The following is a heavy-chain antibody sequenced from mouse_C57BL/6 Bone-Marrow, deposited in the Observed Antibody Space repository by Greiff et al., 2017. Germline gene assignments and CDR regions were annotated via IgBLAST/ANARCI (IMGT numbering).Heavy chain of an antibody. Sequence: QVHVKQSGAELARPGASVKLSCTASGYTFTSYGISWVKQRTGQGLEWIGEIYPRSGNTYYNEKFKGKATLTAEKSSSTAYMELRRLTSEDSAVYFCARRIYYCNWYFDYWGQGTTLTVSS. CDR2: IYPRSGNT. CDR1: GYTFTSYG. J-gene: IGHJ2*01. CDR3: ARRIYYCNWYFDY. V-gene: IGHV1-81*01. D-gene: IGHD2-1*01.